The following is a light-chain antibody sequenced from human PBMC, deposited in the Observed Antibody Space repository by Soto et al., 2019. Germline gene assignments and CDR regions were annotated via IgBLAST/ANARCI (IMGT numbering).Light chain of an antibody. CDR3: QQYNNWPT. Sequence: EIVMTQCPATLXLXXVXXXXXXXRASQSVSSNLAWYQQKPGQAPRLLIYGASTRATGIPARFSGSGSGTEFTLTISSLQSEDFAVYFCQQYNNWPTFGQGTRLEI. V-gene: IGKV3-15*01. J-gene: IGKJ5*01. CDR2: GAS. CDR1: QSVSSN.